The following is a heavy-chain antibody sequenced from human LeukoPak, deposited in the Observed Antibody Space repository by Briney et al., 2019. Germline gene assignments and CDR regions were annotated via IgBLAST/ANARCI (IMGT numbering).Heavy chain of an antibody. CDR1: GGSFSGYY. CDR2: INHSGST. V-gene: IGHV4-34*01. Sequence: PSETLSLTCAVYGGSFSGYYWSWIRQPPGKGLEWMGEINHSGSTNYNPSLKSRVTISVDTSKNQFSLKLSSVTAADTAVYYCARGGGGWYVGYWGQGTLVTVSS. D-gene: IGHD6-19*01. J-gene: IGHJ4*02. CDR3: ARGGGGWYVGY.